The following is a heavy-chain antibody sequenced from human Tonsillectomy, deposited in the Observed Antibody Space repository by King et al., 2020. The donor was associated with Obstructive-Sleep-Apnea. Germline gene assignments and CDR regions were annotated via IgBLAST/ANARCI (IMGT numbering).Heavy chain of an antibody. D-gene: IGHD3-10*01. CDR1: GYTFTSYG. CDR3: AGDEVGVRGVTYYYYGMDV. J-gene: IGHJ6*02. CDR2: ISAYNGNT. Sequence: QLVQSGAEVKKPGASVKVSCKASGYTFTSYGFSWVRQAPGQGLEWMGWISAYNGNTNSSQKLQGSGTMTTETSTSTAYMDQRRLRSHDTAVYYCAGDEVGVRGVTYYYYGMDVWGQGTTVTVSS. V-gene: IGHV1-18*04.